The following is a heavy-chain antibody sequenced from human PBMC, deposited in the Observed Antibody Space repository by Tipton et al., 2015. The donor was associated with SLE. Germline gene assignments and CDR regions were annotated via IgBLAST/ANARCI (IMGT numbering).Heavy chain of an antibody. CDR3: AREGPDCGGDCSVDY. J-gene: IGHJ4*02. CDR1: GFTFSDYY. D-gene: IGHD2-21*02. Sequence: GSLRLSCAASGFTFSDYYMTWIRQAPGKGLEWVSYISSSGGSMDYADSVKGRFTISRDNAKNSLYLQMNSLRAEDTAVYYCAREGPDCGGDCSVDYWGQGTLVTVSS. V-gene: IGHV3-11*01. CDR2: ISSSGGSM.